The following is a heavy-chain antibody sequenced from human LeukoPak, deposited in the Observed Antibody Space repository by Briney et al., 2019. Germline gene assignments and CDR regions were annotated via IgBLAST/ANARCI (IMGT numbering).Heavy chain of an antibody. D-gene: IGHD3-3*01. CDR1: GFTFSSYS. J-gene: IGHJ5*02. CDR3: AKSPPSYDFWSGSINWFDP. V-gene: IGHV3-23*01. CDR2: ISGSGGST. Sequence: GGSLRLSCAASGFTFSSYSMNWVRQAPGKGLEWVSAISGSGGSTYYADSVKGRFTISRDNSKNTLYLQMNSLRAEDTAVYYCAKSPPSYDFWSGSINWFDPWGQGTLVTVSS.